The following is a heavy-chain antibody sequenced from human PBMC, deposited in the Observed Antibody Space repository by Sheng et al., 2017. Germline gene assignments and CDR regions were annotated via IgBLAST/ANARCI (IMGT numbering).Heavy chain of an antibody. CDR2: ISSSGQTT. D-gene: IGHD3-10*01. J-gene: IGHJ6*03. Sequence: EVQLVASGGGLVQPGGTLRLSCAASGFTFSGYGMTWVRQAPGRGLEWVSSISSSGQTTLYADSVKGRLTISRDNSKNTLYLQMNSLRDEDTAVYYCAKDDDRSRGQRYYYMDVWGKGTTVTVSS. CDR3: AKDDDRSRGQRYYYMDV. CDR1: GFTFSGYG. V-gene: IGHV3-23*04.